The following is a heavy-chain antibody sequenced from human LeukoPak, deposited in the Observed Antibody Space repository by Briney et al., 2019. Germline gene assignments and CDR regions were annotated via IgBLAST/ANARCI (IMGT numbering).Heavy chain of an antibody. J-gene: IGHJ4*02. Sequence: GRSLRLSCAVTAFPLTNDWISWVRQAPGNGLEWVANIKEDGSVMYYVDSLKGRFTISRDSAQNSLYLQMNSLRVEDTAVYFCARDLWGSYSTGSYLDYWAREPWSPSPQ. D-gene: IGHD6-19*01. CDR2: IKEDGSVM. V-gene: IGHV3-7*01. CDR1: AFPLTNDW. CDR3: ARDLWGSYSTGSYLDY.